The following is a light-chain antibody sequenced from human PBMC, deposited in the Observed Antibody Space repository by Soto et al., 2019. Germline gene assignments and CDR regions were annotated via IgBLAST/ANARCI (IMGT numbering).Light chain of an antibody. V-gene: IGLV4-69*01. Sequence: QPVLTQSPSASASLGASVKLTCTLSSGHSSYSIAWHQQQPEKGPRYLMSLNSAGSHTKGDGIPDRFSGSSSGAERYLTISSLQSEDEADYYCQTWGTGNVVFGGGTNLTVL. CDR2: LNSAGSH. J-gene: IGLJ2*01. CDR3: QTWGTGNVV. CDR1: SGHSSYS.